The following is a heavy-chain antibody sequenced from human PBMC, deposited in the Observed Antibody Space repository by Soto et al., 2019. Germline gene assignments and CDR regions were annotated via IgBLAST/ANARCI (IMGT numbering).Heavy chain of an antibody. CDR1: GGSISSGSYY. CDR2: IYYSGST. V-gene: IGHV4-61*01. J-gene: IGHJ6*02. Sequence: SETLSLTCTVSGGSISSGSYYWSWIRQPPGKGLEWIGYIYYSGSTNYNPSLKSRVTISVDTSKNQFSLKLSSVTAADTAVYYCARGLPQGEKNYDFWSGYLPYYGMDVWGQGTTVTVSS. CDR3: ARGLPQGEKNYDFWSGYLPYYGMDV. D-gene: IGHD3-3*01.